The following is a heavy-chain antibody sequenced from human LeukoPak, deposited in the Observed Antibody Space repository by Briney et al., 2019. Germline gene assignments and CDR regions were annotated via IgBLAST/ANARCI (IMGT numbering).Heavy chain of an antibody. J-gene: IGHJ4*02. CDR2: ISYDGSKK. CDR1: GFTFSRFA. CDR3: AKRHPSVTTFDY. D-gene: IGHD4-17*01. V-gene: IGHV3-30-3*02. Sequence: PGGSLRLSCVGSGFTFSRFAIHWVRQAPGKGLEWVAVISYDGSKKYYADSVRGRFAISRDNSKNTLYLQMNSLRAEDTAVYYCAKRHPSVTTFDYWGQGTLVTVSS.